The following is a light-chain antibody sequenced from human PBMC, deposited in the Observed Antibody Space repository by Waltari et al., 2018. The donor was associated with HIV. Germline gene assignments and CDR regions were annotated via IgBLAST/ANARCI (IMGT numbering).Light chain of an antibody. V-gene: IGLV2-8*01. CDR1: SVHIGCYHY. CDR2: EVN. J-gene: IGLJ3*02. Sequence: QSALTQPRSASGSPGPSGTISCTVTSVHIGCYHYLSWYQQYPGKAPKVMIHEVNKRPSGVPDRFSGSKSGNTASLTVSGLQAEDEAYYYCSSYDGSNSWVFGGGTKLTVL. CDR3: SSYDGSNSWV.